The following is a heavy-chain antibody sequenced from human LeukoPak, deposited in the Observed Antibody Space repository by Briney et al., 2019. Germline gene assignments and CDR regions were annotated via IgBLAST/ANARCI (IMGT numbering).Heavy chain of an antibody. CDR2: INPNNGGT. D-gene: IGHD2-2*01. J-gene: IGHJ5*02. CDR1: GYTFNGYY. CDR3: ARDSGAYCSSTSCPIWFDP. Sequence: ASVKVSCKSSGYTFNGYYMHWVRQAPGQGLEWMGWINPNNGGTKYAQNFQGRVTMTRDTSISTAYMELSRLRSDDTAVYYCARDSGAYCSSTSCPIWFDPWGQGTLVTVSS. V-gene: IGHV1-2*02.